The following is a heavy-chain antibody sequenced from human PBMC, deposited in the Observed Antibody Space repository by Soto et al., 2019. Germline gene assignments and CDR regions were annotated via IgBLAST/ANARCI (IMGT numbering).Heavy chain of an antibody. CDR2: IYYSGST. CDR1: GGSISSSSYY. Sequence: SETLSLTCTVSGGSISSSSYYWGWIRQPPGKGLEWIGSIYYSGSTYYNPSLKSRVTISVDTSKNQFSLKLSSVTAADTAVYYCARGDYNYYGRGRFDPWGQGTLVTVSS. D-gene: IGHD3-10*01. CDR3: ARGDYNYYGRGRFDP. V-gene: IGHV4-39*01. J-gene: IGHJ5*02.